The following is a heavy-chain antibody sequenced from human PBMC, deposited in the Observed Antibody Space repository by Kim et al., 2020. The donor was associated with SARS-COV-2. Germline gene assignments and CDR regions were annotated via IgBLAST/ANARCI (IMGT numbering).Heavy chain of an antibody. V-gene: IGHV1-69*13. CDR2: IIPIFGTA. Sequence: SVKVSCKASGGTFSSYAISWVRQAPGQGLEWMGGIIPIFGTANYAQKFQGRVTITADESTSTAYMELSSLRSEDTAVYYCAREETLIAAAGTFYYYGMDVWGQGTTVTVSS. CDR3: AREETLIAAAGTFYYYGMDV. CDR1: GGTFSSYA. D-gene: IGHD6-13*01. J-gene: IGHJ6*02.